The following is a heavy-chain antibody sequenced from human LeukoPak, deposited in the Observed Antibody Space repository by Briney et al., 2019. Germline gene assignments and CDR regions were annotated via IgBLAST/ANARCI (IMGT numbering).Heavy chain of an antibody. J-gene: IGHJ5*02. CDR3: AKARFLEWFGFDP. CDR2: ISYDGSNK. D-gene: IGHD3-3*01. V-gene: IGHV3-30*18. CDR1: GFTFSSYG. Sequence: GGSLRLSCAASGFTFSSYGMHWVRQAPGKGLEWVAVISYDGSNKYYADSVKGRFTISRDNSKNTLYLQMNSLRAEDTAVYYCAKARFLEWFGFDPWGQGTLVTVSS.